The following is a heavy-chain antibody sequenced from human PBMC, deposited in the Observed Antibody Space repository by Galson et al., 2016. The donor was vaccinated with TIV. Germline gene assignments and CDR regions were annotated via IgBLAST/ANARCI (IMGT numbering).Heavy chain of an antibody. CDR2: IIPLLGVT. J-gene: IGHJ6*02. Sequence: SCKASGDTFDSYAISWVRQAPGQGLEWMGRIIPLLGVTNYAQIFQGSVTISADISTSTVYMDLSNLRSDDTAVFFCARVSPDTRGGSGMAVWGQGTTVTVSS. D-gene: IGHD3-16*01. CDR1: GDTFDSYA. V-gene: IGHV1-69*04. CDR3: ARVSPDTRGGSGMAV.